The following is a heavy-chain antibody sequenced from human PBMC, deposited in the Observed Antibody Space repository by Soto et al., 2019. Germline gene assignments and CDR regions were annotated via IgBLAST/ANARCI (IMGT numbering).Heavy chain of an antibody. J-gene: IGHJ4*02. CDR1: GYTFTNYY. CDR3: ARVPVSYRAPCSGGNCYIFDY. Sequence: ASVKVSCKTSGYTFTNYYIHWVRQAPGQGLEWMGVINPSGISTTYAQKFQGRVTMTRDTSTSTVYMDLSSLRPEDTAVYFCARVPVSYRAPCSGGNCYIFDYWGQGTLVTVSS. D-gene: IGHD2-15*01. V-gene: IGHV1-46*01. CDR2: INPSGIST.